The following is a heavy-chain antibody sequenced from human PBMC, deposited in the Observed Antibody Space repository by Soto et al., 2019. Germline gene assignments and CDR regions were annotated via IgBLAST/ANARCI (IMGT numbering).Heavy chain of an antibody. D-gene: IGHD3-10*01. CDR2: IYYRGSA. Sequence: QVQLQESGPGLVKPSQTLSLTCTVSGGSVGTIGYYWSWIRQHPGKGLEWIGYIYYRGSAYYNPSLKSRASISLDTSKNQFSLKLTSVTAADTALYYCAAGGLQTCYYWGQGTLVTVSS. V-gene: IGHV4-31*03. CDR1: GGSVGTIGYY. CDR3: AAGGLQTCYY. J-gene: IGHJ4*02.